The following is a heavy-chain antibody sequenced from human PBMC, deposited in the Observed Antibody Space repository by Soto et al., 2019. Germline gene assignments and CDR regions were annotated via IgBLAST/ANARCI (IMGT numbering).Heavy chain of an antibody. J-gene: IGHJ4*02. D-gene: IGHD6-6*01. CDR3: TRGTIVARQHLDY. Sequence: EVQLVESGGGLVQPGGSLRLSCAASGFIVSSKYMSWVRQAPGKGLEWVSLIQSGGSTYYAGSVKGRFTISRDNSENTLFLQMNSLRVEDTAMYYCTRGTIVARQHLDYWGQGTLVTVSS. CDR2: IQSGGST. V-gene: IGHV3-66*01. CDR1: GFIVSSKY.